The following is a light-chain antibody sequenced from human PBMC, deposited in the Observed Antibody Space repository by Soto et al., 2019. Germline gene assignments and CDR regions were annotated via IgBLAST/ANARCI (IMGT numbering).Light chain of an antibody. CDR1: QSVSSD. V-gene: IGKV3-11*01. CDR2: DVS. CDR3: QQRSNWPPWT. Sequence: EIVLTQSPATLSLSPGERATLSCRASQSVSSDLAWYQQKPGQAPRLLIYDVSNRAPGIPARFSGSGSGTDSTLTISSLEPGDFAVYYCQQRSNWPPWTFGQGTKVDIK. J-gene: IGKJ1*01.